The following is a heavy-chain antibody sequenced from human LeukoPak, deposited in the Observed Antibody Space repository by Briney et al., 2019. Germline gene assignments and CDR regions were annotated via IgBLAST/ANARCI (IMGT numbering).Heavy chain of an antibody. D-gene: IGHD4-17*01. CDR2: IRSDGGNK. CDR3: AKDQTTGYWYFDL. J-gene: IGHJ2*01. CDR1: GFTFGSYG. Sequence: GGSLRLSCAASGFTFGSYGMHWVRQAPGNGLEWVTFIRSDGGNKYYADSVKGRFTISRDNSKNTLYLQMNSLRAEDTAVYYCAKDQTTGYWYFDLWGRGTLVTVSS. V-gene: IGHV3-30*02.